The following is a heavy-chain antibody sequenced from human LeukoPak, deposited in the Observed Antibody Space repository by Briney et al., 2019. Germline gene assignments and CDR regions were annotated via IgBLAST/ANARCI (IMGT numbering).Heavy chain of an antibody. Sequence: PSETLSLTCGVSGGSITSTNWWSWVGQPPGQGLEWIGEVSLSGLTNYNPSLSSRVIMALDTSKNHLSLNLTSVTAADTAVYYCSRENGAFSPFGYWGQGTLVTVPS. CDR2: VSLSGLT. D-gene: IGHD2-8*01. CDR1: GGSITSTNW. CDR3: SRENGAFSPFGY. V-gene: IGHV4-4*02. J-gene: IGHJ4*02.